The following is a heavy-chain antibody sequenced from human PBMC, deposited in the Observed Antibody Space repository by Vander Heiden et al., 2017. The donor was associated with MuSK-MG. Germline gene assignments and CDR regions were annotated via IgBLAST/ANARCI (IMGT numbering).Heavy chain of an antibody. CDR2: IYYSGST. Sequence: QVLLQVSGPGLVAPSETLSLTCTVSGGAISSYYWSWIRQPPGKGLEWIGYIYYSGSTNYNPSLESRLTLSVDTSQNQFSLKLSSVTAADTAVYYCARRGYSTSFGMDVWGQGTTVIVSS. V-gene: IGHV4-59*08. D-gene: IGHD2-2*01. CDR3: ARRGYSTSFGMDV. CDR1: GGAISSYY. J-gene: IGHJ6*02.